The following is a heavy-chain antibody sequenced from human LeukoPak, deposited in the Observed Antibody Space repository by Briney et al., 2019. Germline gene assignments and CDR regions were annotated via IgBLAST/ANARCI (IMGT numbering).Heavy chain of an antibody. D-gene: IGHD3-16*02. CDR3: AREFNDYVWGSYPYGWFDP. CDR1: GGTFSSYA. J-gene: IGHJ5*02. V-gene: IGHV1-69*01. CDR2: IIPIFGTA. Sequence: SVKVSCKASGGTFSSYAISWVRQAPGQGLEWMGGIIPIFGTANYAQKFQGRVTITADESTSTAYMELSSLRSEDTAVYYCAREFNDYVWGSYPYGWFDPWGQGTLVTVSS.